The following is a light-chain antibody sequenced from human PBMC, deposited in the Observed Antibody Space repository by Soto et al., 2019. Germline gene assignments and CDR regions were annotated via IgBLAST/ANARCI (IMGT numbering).Light chain of an antibody. CDR3: QQRSSWPPT. J-gene: IGKJ1*01. CDR2: DAS. Sequence: EIVLTQSPATLSLSPGERAALSCRASQSVYSYLAWYQQKPGQAPRLLIYDASNRATGIPARFGGSGSGTDFTLTISSLEPEDFAVYYCQQRSSWPPTFGQGTKVEIK. V-gene: IGKV3-11*01. CDR1: QSVYSY.